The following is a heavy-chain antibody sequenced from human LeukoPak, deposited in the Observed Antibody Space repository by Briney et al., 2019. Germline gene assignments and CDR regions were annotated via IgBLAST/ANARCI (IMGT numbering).Heavy chain of an antibody. J-gene: IGHJ4*02. Sequence: PGESLKISCKGSGYTFNTYWVGWVCQMPGKGLEWIGIIYPGDSDIRYSPSFRGQVTISADKSSSTAYLQWSSLKASDTALYYCARRDVSAWYYFDYWGQGTLVTVSS. V-gene: IGHV5-51*01. CDR3: ARRDVSAWYYFDY. D-gene: IGHD6-19*01. CDR2: IYPGDSDI. CDR1: GYTFNTYW.